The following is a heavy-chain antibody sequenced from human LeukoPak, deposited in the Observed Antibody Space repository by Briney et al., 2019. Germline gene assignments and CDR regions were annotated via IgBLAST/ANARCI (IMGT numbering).Heavy chain of an antibody. V-gene: IGHV3-30-3*01. CDR3: ARGEYSSSWFLDF. J-gene: IGHJ4*02. CDR2: MSYDGNNK. Sequence: GGSLRLLCAASGFTFSNYAMHWVRQAPGKGLEWVAVMSYDGNNKYYADSVKGRFTISRENSKNTLYLQMNSLRAEDTAIYYCARGEYSSSWFLDFWGQGTLVTVSS. D-gene: IGHD6-13*01. CDR1: GFTFSNYA.